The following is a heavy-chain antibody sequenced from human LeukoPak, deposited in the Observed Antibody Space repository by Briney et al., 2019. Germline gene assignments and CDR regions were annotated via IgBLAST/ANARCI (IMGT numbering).Heavy chain of an antibody. D-gene: IGHD5-12*01. CDR2: ISTYNGNT. CDR1: GYTFTSHG. V-gene: IGHV1-18*01. Sequence: ASVKVSCKASGYTFTSHGISWVRQAPGQGLEWMGWISTYNGNTNYAQKLQGRVTMTTDTSTSTAYMELRSLRSDDTAVYYCARDSVRGYSGYDCVDYWGQGTLVTVSS. J-gene: IGHJ4*02. CDR3: ARDSVRGYSGYDCVDY.